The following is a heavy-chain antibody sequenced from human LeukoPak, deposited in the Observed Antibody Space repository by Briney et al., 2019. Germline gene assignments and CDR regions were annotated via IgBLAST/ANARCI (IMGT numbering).Heavy chain of an antibody. D-gene: IGHD3-3*01. CDR2: IWYDGSDT. CDR1: GFSITNYG. J-gene: IGHJ4*02. CDR3: AKDLGQRFLEWSLAH. V-gene: IGHV3-33*06. Sequence: GGSLRLSCEVSGFSITNYGMHWVRQAAGRGLEWLGVIWYDGSDTFYGDSVKGRVTISRDTSRNTVYLQINTLRVEDSAVYFCAKDLGQRFLEWSLAHWGQGTLVTVSS.